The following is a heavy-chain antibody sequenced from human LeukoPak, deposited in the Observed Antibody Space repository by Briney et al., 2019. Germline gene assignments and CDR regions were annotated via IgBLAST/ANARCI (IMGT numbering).Heavy chain of an antibody. Sequence: PGGSLRLSCAVSGFTFSNEAMGWVRQLRGGGLEWVSTISPGGGTTYYAESMKGRFTISRDNSKSTLYLQMNSLRAEDTAVYYCAKVRYSGYDDDYWGQGTLVTVSS. CDR1: GFTFSNEA. V-gene: IGHV3-23*01. D-gene: IGHD5-12*01. CDR2: ISPGGGTT. CDR3: AKVRYSGYDDDY. J-gene: IGHJ4*02.